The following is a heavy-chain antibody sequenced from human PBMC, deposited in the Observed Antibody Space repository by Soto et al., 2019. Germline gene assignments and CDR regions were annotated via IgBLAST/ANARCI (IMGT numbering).Heavy chain of an antibody. V-gene: IGHV3-73*01. CDR2: IRSKANSYAT. CDR3: TSTDPYYDSSGYPIGEYYYYGMDV. CDR1: GFTFSGSA. Sequence: GGSLRLSCAASGFTFSGSAMHWVRQASGKGLEWVGRIRSKANSYATAYAASVKGRFTISRDDSKNTAYLQMNSLKTEDTAVYYCTSTDPYYDSSGYPIGEYYYYGMDVWGQGTTVTVSS. D-gene: IGHD3-22*01. J-gene: IGHJ6*02.